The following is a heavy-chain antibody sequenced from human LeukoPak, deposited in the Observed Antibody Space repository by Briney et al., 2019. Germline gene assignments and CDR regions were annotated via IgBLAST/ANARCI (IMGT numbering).Heavy chain of an antibody. Sequence: PSETLSVTCTVSGYSINSGYFWGWIRQPPGKGLKYIGPIFHSGTTYYNPSLKSPVTISLDTSTNDFSLKLSSVPAADTAVYYCARGLRSGSNYFFYGMDVWGKGTTVSVSS. V-gene: IGHV4-38-2*02. D-gene: IGHD3-10*01. J-gene: IGHJ6*04. CDR3: ARGLRSGSNYFFYGMDV. CDR2: IFHSGTT. CDR1: GYSINSGYF.